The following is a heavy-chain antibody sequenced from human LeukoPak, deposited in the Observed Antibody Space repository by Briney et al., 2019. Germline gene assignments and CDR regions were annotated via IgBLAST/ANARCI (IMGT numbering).Heavy chain of an antibody. V-gene: IGHV1-69*06. D-gene: IGHD1-7*01. CDR3: ARLGLPYYYYYMDV. CDR2: IIPIFGTA. J-gene: IGHJ6*03. Sequence: SVKVSCKASGYTFTGYYMHWVRQAPGQGLEWMGGIIPIFGTANYAQKFQGRVTITADKSTGTAYMELSSLRSEDTAVYYCARLGLPYYYYYMDVWGKGTTVTVSS. CDR1: GYTFTGYY.